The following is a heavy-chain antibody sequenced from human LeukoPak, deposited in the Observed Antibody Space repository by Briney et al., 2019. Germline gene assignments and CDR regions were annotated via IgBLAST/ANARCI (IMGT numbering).Heavy chain of an antibody. V-gene: IGHV4-34*01. CDR2: INHSGST. D-gene: IGHD3-22*01. CDR3: ARGSGFSDYYDSSGYYY. CDR1: GGSFSGYY. Sequence: PSETLSLTCAVYGGSFSGYYWSWIRQPPGKGLEWIGEINHSGSTNYNPSLKSRVTISVDTSKNQFSLKLSSVTAADTAVYYCARGSGFSDYYDSSGYYYWGQGTLVTVSS. J-gene: IGHJ4*02.